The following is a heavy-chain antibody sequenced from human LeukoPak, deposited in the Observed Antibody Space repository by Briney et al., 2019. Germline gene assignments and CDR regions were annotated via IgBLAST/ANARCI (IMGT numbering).Heavy chain of an antibody. J-gene: IGHJ4*02. CDR1: GGSFSGYY. D-gene: IGHD1-26*01. Sequence: SETLSLTCAVYGGSFSGYYWSWIRPPPGKGLEWIGEINHSGSTNYNPSLKSRVTISIDTSKNQFSLKLSSVTAADTAVYYCARLVEATGYWGQGTLVTVSS. CDR2: INHSGST. CDR3: ARLVEATGY. V-gene: IGHV4-34*01.